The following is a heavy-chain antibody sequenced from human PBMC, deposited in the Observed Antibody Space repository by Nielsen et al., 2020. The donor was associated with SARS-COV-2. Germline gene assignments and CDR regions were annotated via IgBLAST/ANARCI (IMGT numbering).Heavy chain of an antibody. D-gene: IGHD4-17*01. V-gene: IGHV3-7*01. CDR1: GFTFSSYW. J-gene: IGHJ4*02. Sequence: ESLKISCAASGFTFSSYWMSWVRQAPGKGLEWVANIKQDGSEKYYVDSVKGRFTISRDNAKNSLYLQMNSLRAEDTAVYYCARGGVLPLPTVTTHLGYWGQGTLVTVSS. CDR3: ARGGVLPLPTVTTHLGY. CDR2: IKQDGSEK.